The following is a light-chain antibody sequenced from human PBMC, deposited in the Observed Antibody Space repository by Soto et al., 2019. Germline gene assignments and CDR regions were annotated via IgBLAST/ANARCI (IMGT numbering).Light chain of an antibody. V-gene: IGLV2-8*01. J-gene: IGLJ1*01. CDR2: EVS. Sequence: QSALTQPPSASGSPGQSVTISCTGTSSDVGGYNYVSWYQQHPGKAPTLMIYEVSKRPSGVPDRFSGSKSGNTASLTVSGRPAEDEADYYCSSYAGSNNYVFGTGTKVTVL. CDR1: SSDVGGYNY. CDR3: SSYAGSNNYV.